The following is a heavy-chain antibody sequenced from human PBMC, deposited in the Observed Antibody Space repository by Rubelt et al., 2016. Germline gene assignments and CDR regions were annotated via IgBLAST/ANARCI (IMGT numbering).Heavy chain of an antibody. CDR1: GFTFSTFS. V-gene: IGHV3-7*03. CDR3: AKDPRSISSRGCFDY. CDR2: INQAGSEE. Sequence: EVQLVESGGGLVQPGGSLRLSCAASGFTFSTFSMTWVRQAPGKGRGGVANINQAGSEEHYVGSGKGRFTISRDNSKNTLYLQMNSLRAEDTAVYYCAKDPRSISSRGCFDYWGQGTLVTVSS. D-gene: IGHD6-6*01. J-gene: IGHJ4*02.